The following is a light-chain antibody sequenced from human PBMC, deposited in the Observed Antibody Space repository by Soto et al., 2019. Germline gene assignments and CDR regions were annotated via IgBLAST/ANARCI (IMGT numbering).Light chain of an antibody. J-gene: IGLJ2*01. V-gene: IGLV1-40*01. CDR1: SSNIGAGYD. CDR2: GNS. Sequence: QSVLPQPPSVSGAPGQRVTISCTGSSSNIGAGYDVHWYQQLPGTAPKLLIYGNSNRPSGVPDRFSGSKSGTSASLAITGLQAEDEADYYCQSYDSSLSGSTVFGGGTKVTVL. CDR3: QSYDSSLSGSTV.